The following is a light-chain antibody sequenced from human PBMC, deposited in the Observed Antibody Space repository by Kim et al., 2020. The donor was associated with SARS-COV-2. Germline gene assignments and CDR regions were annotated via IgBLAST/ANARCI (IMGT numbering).Light chain of an antibody. Sequence: VALGQTVRITCQGDSLKNYYINWYQQKPGQAPVLVIYNKKDRPSGIPDRFSGSNSGNTASLTITGTQAEDEADYYCNSWDSSGDHLFGGGTKLTVL. CDR1: SLKNYY. CDR3: NSWDSSGDHL. J-gene: IGLJ2*01. V-gene: IGLV3-19*01. CDR2: NKK.